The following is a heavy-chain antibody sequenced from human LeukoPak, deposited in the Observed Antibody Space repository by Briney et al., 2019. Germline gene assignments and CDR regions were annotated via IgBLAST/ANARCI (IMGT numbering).Heavy chain of an antibody. J-gene: IGHJ5*02. V-gene: IGHV4-34*01. D-gene: IGHD6-6*01. Sequence: SETLSLTCAVYVGSFRGYYWSWIRQPPGKGLEWSGEINHSGSTNYNPSRKSRVTISVDTSKNQFSLKLSSVTAADTAVYYCASRGLEIAAHDFWFDPWGQGTLVTVSS. CDR2: INHSGST. CDR1: VGSFRGYY. CDR3: ASRGLEIAAHDFWFDP.